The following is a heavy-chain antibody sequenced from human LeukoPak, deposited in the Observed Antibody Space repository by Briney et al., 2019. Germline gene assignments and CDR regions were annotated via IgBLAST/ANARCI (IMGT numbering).Heavy chain of an antibody. Sequence: LPGGSLRLSCAASGFTVSSNYMSWVRQAPGKGLEWVSVIYSGGSTYYADSVKGRFTISRDNSKNTLYLQMNSLRAEDTAVYYCARDSPYDSSGYYDYWGQGTLVTVSS. CDR1: GFTVSSNY. J-gene: IGHJ4*02. CDR3: ARDSPYDSSGYYDY. D-gene: IGHD3-22*01. V-gene: IGHV3-53*01. CDR2: IYSGGST.